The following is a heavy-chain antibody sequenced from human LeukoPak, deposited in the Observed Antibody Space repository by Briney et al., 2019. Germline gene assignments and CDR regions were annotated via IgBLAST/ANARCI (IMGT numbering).Heavy chain of an antibody. CDR1: GFSFSTYW. CDR3: VRGSGWVDY. V-gene: IGHV3-7*05. CDR2: IKEDGSEK. Sequence: GGSLRLSCAASGFSFSTYWMTWVRQAPGKGLEWVANIKEDGSEKYYVDSVKGRFTISRDNARNSLYLQMNSLRAEDTALYYCVRGSGWVDYWGQGTLVTVSS. J-gene: IGHJ4*02. D-gene: IGHD3-9*01.